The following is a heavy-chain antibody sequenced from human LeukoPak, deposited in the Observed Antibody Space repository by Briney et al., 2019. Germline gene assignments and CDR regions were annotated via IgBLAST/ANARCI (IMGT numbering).Heavy chain of an antibody. J-gene: IGHJ4*02. V-gene: IGHV3-21*01. D-gene: IGHD3-9*01. CDR3: ARSLIDYDILTGYYESHYFDY. CDR1: GFTFSSYS. CDR2: ISSRSSYI. Sequence: NPGGSLRLSCAASGFTFSSYSMNWVRQAPGKGLEWVSSISSRSSYIYYADSVKGRFTISRDNAKNSLYLQTNSLRAEDTAVYYCARSLIDYDILTGYYESHYFDYWGQGTLVTVSS.